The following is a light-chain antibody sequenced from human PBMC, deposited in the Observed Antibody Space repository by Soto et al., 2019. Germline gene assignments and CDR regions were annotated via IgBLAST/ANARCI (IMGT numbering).Light chain of an antibody. CDR3: QQRSNWPPT. CDR1: QTVSRS. V-gene: IGKV3-15*01. CDR2: GAS. J-gene: IGKJ1*01. Sequence: EVVLTQSPATLSVSPGERATLSCRASQTVSRSLAWYQQKPGQAPRLLIYGASTGATGIPGRFTGSGSGTDFTLTISSLQSEDFAVYYCQQRSNWPPTFGQGTKVDIK.